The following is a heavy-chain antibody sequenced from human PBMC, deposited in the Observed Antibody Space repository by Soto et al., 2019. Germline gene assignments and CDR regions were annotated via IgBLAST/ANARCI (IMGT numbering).Heavy chain of an antibody. CDR2: VRPYNGDT. CDR3: ATVVGAVPY. Sequence: XSVKVSCKTSGYVYTSFGISWVRQAPGQGLEWLGWVRPYNGDTKYAQKFQDRVTMTSDTYTTTAYMELKSLTSDDTAVYYCATVVGAVPYWGQGTQVTVSS. J-gene: IGHJ4*02. D-gene: IGHD1-26*01. CDR1: GYVYTSFG. V-gene: IGHV1-18*01.